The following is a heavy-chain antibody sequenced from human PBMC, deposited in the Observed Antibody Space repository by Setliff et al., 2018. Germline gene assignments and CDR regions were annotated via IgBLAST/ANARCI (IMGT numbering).Heavy chain of an antibody. V-gene: IGHV4-38-2*01. CDR2: IYHSGST. CDR3: ATYGAYARHYFDY. CDR1: GYSISSDHF. Sequence: SETLSLTCAVSGYSISSDHFWGWIRQPPGKGLEWIGSIYHSGSTYYNPSLKSRVTISVDTSRNQFSLKLASVTAADTAVYYCATYGAYARHYFDYWGQGTLVTVSS. J-gene: IGHJ4*02. D-gene: IGHD5-12*01.